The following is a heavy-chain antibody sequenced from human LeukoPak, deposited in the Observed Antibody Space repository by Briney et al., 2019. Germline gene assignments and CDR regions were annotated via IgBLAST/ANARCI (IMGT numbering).Heavy chain of an antibody. CDR2: IVVGSGNT. J-gene: IGHJ3*02. V-gene: IGHV1-58*02. D-gene: IGHD1-26*01. CDR1: GFTFTSSA. CDR3: AALGATRFFYAFDI. Sequence: SVKVSCKASGFTFTSSAMQWVRQARGQRLEWIGWIVVGSGNTNYAQKFQEGVTITRDMSTSTAYMELSSLRSEDTAVYYCAALGATRFFYAFDIWGQGTMVTVSS.